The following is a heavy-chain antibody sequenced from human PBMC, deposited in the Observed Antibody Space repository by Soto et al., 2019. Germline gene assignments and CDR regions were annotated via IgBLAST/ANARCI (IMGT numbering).Heavy chain of an antibody. D-gene: IGHD3-16*01. CDR2: FIPIFSSS. J-gene: IGHJ6*02. CDR1: RDTFNKYA. Sequence: QVQLVQYGAEVNKPGSSVKVSCKASRDTFNKYAFNWVRQSPGQGLEWMGWFIPIFSSSNYADKFQGRVTITADDSTKTAYMELRSLRFEATAVYYCARGETYLGVWGPGTNVTVSS. V-gene: IGHV1-69*01. CDR3: ARGETYLGV.